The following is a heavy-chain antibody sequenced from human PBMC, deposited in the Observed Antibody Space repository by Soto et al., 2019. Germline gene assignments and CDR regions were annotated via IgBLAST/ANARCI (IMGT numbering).Heavy chain of an antibody. CDR1: GFTFDDYA. CDR2: ISWDGGST. V-gene: IGHV3-43D*04. CDR3: AKDNGDSSSWYADAVGS. D-gene: IGHD6-13*01. J-gene: IGHJ5*02. Sequence: SLRLSCAASGFTFDDYAMHWVRQAPGKGLEWVSLISWDGGSTYYADSVKGRFTISRDNSKNSLYLQMNSLRAEDTALYYCAKDNGDSSSWYADAVGSWGQGTLVTVSS.